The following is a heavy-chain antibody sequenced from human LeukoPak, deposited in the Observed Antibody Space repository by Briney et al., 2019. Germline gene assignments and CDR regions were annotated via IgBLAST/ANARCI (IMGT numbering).Heavy chain of an antibody. V-gene: IGHV3-30*03. J-gene: IGHJ4*02. D-gene: IGHD5-18*01. CDR1: GFTFRSYG. Sequence: GGSLRLSCAASGFTFRSYGMQWVRQAPGKGLEWVAVISYDGSNKFHADSVKGRFTISRDNAKNSLYLQMNGLRAEDTAVYYCARGGIQLWLLGYWGQGTLVTVSS. CDR2: ISYDGSNK. CDR3: ARGGIQLWLLGY.